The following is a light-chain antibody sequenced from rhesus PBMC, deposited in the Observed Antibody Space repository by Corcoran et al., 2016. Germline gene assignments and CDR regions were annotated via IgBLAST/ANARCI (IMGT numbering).Light chain of an antibody. J-gene: IGKJ4*01. CDR3: LQHNSYPLT. CDR1: QGISSY. V-gene: IGKV1-28*01. Sequence: DIQMTQSPSSLSASVGDTVTITCRASQGISSYLNWFQQKPGKAPKLLIYDASSLESGVPSRFSGSGSGTEFTLTISSLQPEDFAAYYCLQHNSYPLTCGGGTKVEIK. CDR2: DAS.